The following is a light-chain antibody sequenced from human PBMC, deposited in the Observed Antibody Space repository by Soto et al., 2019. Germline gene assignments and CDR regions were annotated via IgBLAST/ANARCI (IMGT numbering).Light chain of an antibody. Sequence: QSVXTQPPSASGTPGQSVTISCSGSSSNIANYYVYWYQQFPGTAPKLLIYRDTQRPSGVPDRFSGSKSGTSAFLAISGLRSDDEADYYCAAWDDSLSGYVFGTGTRSPC. V-gene: IGLV1-47*01. CDR3: AAWDDSLSGYV. J-gene: IGLJ1*01. CDR2: RDT. CDR1: SSNIANYY.